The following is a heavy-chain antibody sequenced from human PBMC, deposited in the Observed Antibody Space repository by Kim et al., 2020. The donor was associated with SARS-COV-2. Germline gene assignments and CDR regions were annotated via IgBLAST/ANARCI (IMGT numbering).Heavy chain of an antibody. CDR1: GGSVSSGSYY. J-gene: IGHJ4*02. V-gene: IGHV4-61*01. Sequence: SETLSLTCTVSGGSVSSGSYYWSWIRQPPGKGLEWIGYIYYSGSTNYNPSLKSRVTISVDTSKNQFSLKLSSVTAADTAVYYCARGGGYSNYFSYWGQGTLVTVSS. D-gene: IGHD4-4*01. CDR3: ARGGGYSNYFSY. CDR2: IYYSGST.